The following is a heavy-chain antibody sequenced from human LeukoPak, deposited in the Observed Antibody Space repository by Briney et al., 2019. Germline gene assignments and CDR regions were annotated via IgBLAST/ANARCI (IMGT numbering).Heavy chain of an antibody. CDR2: INHSGST. V-gene: IGHV4-34*01. D-gene: IGHD3-3*01. J-gene: IGHJ4*02. CDR3: ARGRRMYYDFWSGYYLFDY. Sequence: PSETLSLTCAVYGGSFSGYYWSWIRQPPGKGLEWIGEINHSGSTNYNPSLKSRVTISVDTSKNQFSLKLSSVTAADTAVYYCARGRRMYYDFWSGYYLFDYWGQGTLVTVSS. CDR1: GGSFSGYY.